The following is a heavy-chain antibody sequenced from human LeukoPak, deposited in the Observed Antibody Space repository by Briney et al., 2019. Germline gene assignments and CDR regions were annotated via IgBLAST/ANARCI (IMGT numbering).Heavy chain of an antibody. CDR2: INPNSGGT. CDR3: ARVGYYESSGYYEY. D-gene: IGHD3-22*01. CDR1: GYTLTDYY. J-gene: IGHJ4*02. Sequence: ASVKVSCKASGYTLTDYYMHWVRQAPGQGLEWMGRINPNSGGTNYAQKFQGRVTMTRDTSISTVYIELSRLRSDDTAVYYCARVGYYESSGYYEYWGQGTLVTVSS. V-gene: IGHV1-2*06.